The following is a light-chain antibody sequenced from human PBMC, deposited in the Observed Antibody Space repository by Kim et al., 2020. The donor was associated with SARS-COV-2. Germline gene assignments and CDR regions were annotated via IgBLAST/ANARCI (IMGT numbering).Light chain of an antibody. CDR2: YDS. CDR1: NIGSKS. V-gene: IGLV3-21*04. Sequence: SYELTQPPSVSVAPGKTARITCGGNNIGSKSVHWYQQKPGQAPVLVIYYDSDRPSGIPERFSGSNSGNTATLTISRVEAGDEADYYCQGVDSRSDYPVFG. J-gene: IGLJ3*02. CDR3: QGVDSRSDYPV.